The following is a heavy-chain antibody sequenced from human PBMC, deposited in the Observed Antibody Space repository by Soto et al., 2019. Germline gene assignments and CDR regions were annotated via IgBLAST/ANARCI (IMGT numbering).Heavy chain of an antibody. CDR2: IIPIFGTA. J-gene: IGHJ6*02. CDR1: GGTFSSYA. CDR3: ARDSSAVRYYDSSGYYSYYYYYGMDV. V-gene: IGHV1-69*13. Sequence: GASVKVSRKASGGTFSSYAISWVRQAPGQGLEWMGGIIPIFGTANYAQKFQGRVTITADESTSTAYMELSSLRSEDTAVYYCARDSSAVRYYDSSGYYSYYYYYGMDVWGQGTTVTVSS. D-gene: IGHD3-22*01.